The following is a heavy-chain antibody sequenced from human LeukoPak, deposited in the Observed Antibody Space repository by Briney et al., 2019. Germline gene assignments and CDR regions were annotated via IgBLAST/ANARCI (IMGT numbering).Heavy chain of an antibody. CDR2: ISSSLHI. CDR3: ARAKLYGSDPYFDY. J-gene: IGHJ4*02. Sequence: GGSLRLSCVVSGFTFSDYTINWVRQAPGKGLEWVSSISSSLHISYADSLKGRFTISRDNGKNSLYLQMNSLRADDTAIYYCARAKLYGSDPYFDYWGQGTLVTVSS. V-gene: IGHV3-69-1*01. D-gene: IGHD4-17*01. CDR1: GFTFSDYT.